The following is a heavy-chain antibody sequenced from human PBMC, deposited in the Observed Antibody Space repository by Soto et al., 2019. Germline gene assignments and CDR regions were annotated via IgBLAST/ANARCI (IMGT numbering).Heavy chain of an antibody. CDR1: GLTVSSNY. D-gene: IGHD6-19*01. CDR2: IYSDGKT. CDR3: ARVGITVPGNDY. J-gene: IGHJ4*02. Sequence: QLVESGGALVQPGGSQRLSCVASGLTVSSNYVTWIRQAPGKGLEWVSIIYSDGKTYNAYSVKGRFSISRDNSENTLYLQMNSLTAEDSAVYYCARVGITVPGNDYWGQGTLVTVSS. V-gene: IGHV3-66*01.